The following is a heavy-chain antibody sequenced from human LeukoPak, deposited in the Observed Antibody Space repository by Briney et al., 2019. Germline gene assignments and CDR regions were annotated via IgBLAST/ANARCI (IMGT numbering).Heavy chain of an antibody. Sequence: PSETLSLTCTVSGGSVTTYHWRSIRQPPGKGLEWIGYIYYSGSINYNPSLNSRVTISLDTSKNEFSLKLRSVTAADTAVYYCARYPGASGDSYYFDYWGQGTRVTVSS. CDR3: ARYPGASGDSYYFDY. CDR1: GGSVTTYH. V-gene: IGHV4-59*02. J-gene: IGHJ4*02. D-gene: IGHD4-17*01. CDR2: IYYSGSI.